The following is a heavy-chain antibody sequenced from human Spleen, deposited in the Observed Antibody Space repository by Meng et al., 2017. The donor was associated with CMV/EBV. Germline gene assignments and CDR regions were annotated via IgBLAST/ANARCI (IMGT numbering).Heavy chain of an antibody. CDR1: YAFTNYW. V-gene: IGHV5-51*01. CDR3: ARALTYCSTTSCYLKY. D-gene: IGHD2-2*01. CDR2: IYPGDSDT. Sequence: YAFTNYWIGWVRQMPGKGLEWMGVIYPGDSDTRYSPSFQGQVTISADKSINTAFLHWSSLKASDTAMYYCARALTYCSTTSCYLKYWGQGTLVTSPQ. J-gene: IGHJ4*02.